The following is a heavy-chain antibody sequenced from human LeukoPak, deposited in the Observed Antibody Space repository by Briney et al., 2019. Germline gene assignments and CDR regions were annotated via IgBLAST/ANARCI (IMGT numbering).Heavy chain of an antibody. J-gene: IGHJ5*02. D-gene: IGHD6-13*01. CDR1: GFTFSSYA. V-gene: IGHV3-64*01. CDR2: ISSNGGST. Sequence: GGSLRLSCAASGFTFSSYAMHWVRQAPGKGLEYVSAISSNGGSTYYANSVKGRFTISRDNAKNSLYLQMNSLRAEDTALYYCSRGIATGIDFFDPWGQGTLVTVSS. CDR3: SRGIATGIDFFDP.